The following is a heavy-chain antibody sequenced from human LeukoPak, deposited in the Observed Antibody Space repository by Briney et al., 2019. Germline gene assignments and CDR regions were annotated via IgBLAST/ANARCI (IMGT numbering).Heavy chain of an antibody. CDR1: GFTFSDYY. D-gene: IGHD6-19*01. V-gene: IGHV3-11*01. J-gene: IGHJ4*02. CDR2: ISSSGTTT. CDR3: ARGRVFSSPWPSAY. Sequence: GGSLRLSCAASGFTFSDYYMAWIRQAPGKGLEWVSYISSSGTTTSYADSVKGRFTISRDSAKQSLYLQMHTLRVEDTAIYYCARGRVFSSPWPSAYWGQGTLVTVSS.